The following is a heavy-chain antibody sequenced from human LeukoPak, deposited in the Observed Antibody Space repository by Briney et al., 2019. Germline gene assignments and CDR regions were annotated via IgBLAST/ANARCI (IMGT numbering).Heavy chain of an antibody. Sequence: GGSLRLSCAASGFAFSSYAMSWVRQSPGKELEWISGITGSGDTTHHVDSVKGRFTIYRDNSKNKLFLQMNSLRVEDTALYYCARAYGTNGYFQLPIDYWGQGILVTVSS. CDR1: GFAFSSYA. V-gene: IGHV3-23*01. J-gene: IGHJ4*02. CDR2: ITGSGDTT. D-gene: IGHD4-17*01. CDR3: ARAYGTNGYFQLPIDY.